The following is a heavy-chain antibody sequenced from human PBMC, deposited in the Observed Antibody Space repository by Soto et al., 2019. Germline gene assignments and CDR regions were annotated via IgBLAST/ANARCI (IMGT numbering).Heavy chain of an antibody. J-gene: IGHJ6*02. D-gene: IGHD6-13*01. Sequence: RRLSCAASGFTFSSYSMNWVRQAPGKGLEWVSSISSSSSYIYYADSVKGRFTISRDNAKNSLYLQMNSLRAEETAVYYCARDLSTTSWYLYYYYGMDVWGQGTMVTVSS. CDR3: ARDLSTTSWYLYYYYGMDV. CDR1: GFTFSSYS. V-gene: IGHV3-21*01. CDR2: ISSSSSYI.